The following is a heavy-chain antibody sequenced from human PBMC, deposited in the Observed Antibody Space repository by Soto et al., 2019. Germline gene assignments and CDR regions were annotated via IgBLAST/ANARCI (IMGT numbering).Heavy chain of an antibody. CDR2: INPDNGNT. V-gene: IGHV1-3*01. J-gene: IGHJ5*02. Sequence: ASVKVSCKASGYTFTRYTMNWVRQAPGQRLEWMGWINPDNGNTKSSQKFQDRVIITRDTSASTAYMDLSSLRSEDTAVYYCARGIATAQLDPWGHGTLVTVYS. CDR3: ARGIATAQLDP. CDR1: GYTFTRYT. D-gene: IGHD2-2*01.